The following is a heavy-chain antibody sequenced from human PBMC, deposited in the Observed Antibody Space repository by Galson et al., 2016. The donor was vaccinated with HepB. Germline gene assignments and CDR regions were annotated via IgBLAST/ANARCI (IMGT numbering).Heavy chain of an antibody. V-gene: IGHV5-51*01. D-gene: IGHD3-22*01. CDR3: ARLRGIYSGSTPFDY. Sequence: QSGAEVKKPGESLKISCQGSGYSFSNFWIGWVRQLPGKGLEWMAIIYPDDSDPRYSPSFQGHVTISADKSINIAYLQWTSLKASDTGVYYCARLRGIYSGSTPFDYWGQGTLVTVSS. CDR2: IYPDDSDP. J-gene: IGHJ4*02. CDR1: GYSFSNFW.